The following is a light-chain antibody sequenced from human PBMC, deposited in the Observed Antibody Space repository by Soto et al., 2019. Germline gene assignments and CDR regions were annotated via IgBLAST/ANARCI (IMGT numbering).Light chain of an antibody. CDR1: QSVNRY. V-gene: IGKV3-11*01. CDR2: DAS. J-gene: IGKJ5*01. CDR3: QQRSNWPIT. Sequence: EIVLTQSPATLSLSPGERATLSCWASQSVNRYLVWYQQKPGQAPRLLMYDASKRATGIPARFSGSGSGTDFTLTISSLEPEDSAVYYCQQRSNWPITFGQGTRLEIK.